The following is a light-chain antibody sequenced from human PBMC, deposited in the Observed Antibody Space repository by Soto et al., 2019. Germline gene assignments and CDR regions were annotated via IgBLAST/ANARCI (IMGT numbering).Light chain of an antibody. CDR2: EVT. J-gene: IGLJ2*01. CDR3: NSYTNSSAVV. V-gene: IGLV2-14*01. CDR1: RDDIGAYDY. Sequence: QSALTQPASVSGSPGQSITISCAGTRDDIGAYDYVSWYQQHPGNAPKLLVYEVTNRPSGVSDRFSGSKSGNTASLTISGLQAEDEARYYCNSYTNSSAVVFGGGTKVTVL.